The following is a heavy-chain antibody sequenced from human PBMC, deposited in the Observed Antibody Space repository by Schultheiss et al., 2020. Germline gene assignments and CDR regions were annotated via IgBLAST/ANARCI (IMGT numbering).Heavy chain of an antibody. Sequence: KVSCKGSGYSFTSYWIGWVRQMPGKGLEWMGIIYPGDSDTRYSPSFQGQVTISADKSISTAYLQWSSLKASDTDMYYCARHGPYYYDSSGSLYYYYGMGDWGQGTTVTVSS. J-gene: IGHJ6*02. D-gene: IGHD3-22*01. V-gene: IGHV5-51*01. CDR2: IYPGDSDT. CDR3: ARHGPYYYDSSGSLYYYYGMGD. CDR1: GYSFTSYW.